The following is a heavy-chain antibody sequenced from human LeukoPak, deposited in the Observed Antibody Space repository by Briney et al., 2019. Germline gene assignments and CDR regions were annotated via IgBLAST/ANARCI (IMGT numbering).Heavy chain of an antibody. D-gene: IGHD6-19*01. J-gene: IGHJ3*02. CDR2: ISWNSGSI. V-gene: IGHV3-9*01. CDR1: GFTFDDYA. CDR3: AKGSSGWTSDAFDI. Sequence: PGRSLRLSCAASGFTFDDYAMHWVRQAPGKGLEWVSGISWNSGSIGYADSVKSRFTISRDNAKNSLYLQMNSLRAEDTALYYCAKGSSGWTSDAFDIWGQGTMVTVSS.